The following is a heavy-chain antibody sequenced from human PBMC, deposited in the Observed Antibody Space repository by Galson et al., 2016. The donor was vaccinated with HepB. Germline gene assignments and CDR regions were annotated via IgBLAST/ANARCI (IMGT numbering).Heavy chain of an antibody. Sequence: SLRLSCAASGLTFSSYVMSWVRQAPGKGLEWVSSISGSGVTTYYRDSVKGRFTISRDNSKNTLYLQMSSLRAEDTAVYYCAKDLHVDPVIVEILSSYFDSWDQGTLVTVSS. V-gene: IGHV3-23*01. D-gene: IGHD1-26*01. CDR3: AKDLHVDPVIVEILSSYFDS. CDR1: GLTFSSYV. J-gene: IGHJ4*02. CDR2: ISGSGVTT.